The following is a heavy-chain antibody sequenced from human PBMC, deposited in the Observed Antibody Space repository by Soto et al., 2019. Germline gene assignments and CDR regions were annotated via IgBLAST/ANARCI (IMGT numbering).Heavy chain of an antibody. CDR1: GFTFSIYG. CDR3: AGVLDSGSYGGFDI. J-gene: IGHJ3*02. V-gene: IGHV3-33*01. D-gene: IGHD1-26*01. Sequence: QVQLVESGGGVVQPGRSLRLSCAASGFTFSIYGMHWVRQAPGKGLEWVAVIWYDGSNKYYADSVKGRFTISRDNSKNTLYLQMNSLRAEDAAVYYCAGVLDSGSYGGFDIWGQGTMVTVSS. CDR2: IWYDGSNK.